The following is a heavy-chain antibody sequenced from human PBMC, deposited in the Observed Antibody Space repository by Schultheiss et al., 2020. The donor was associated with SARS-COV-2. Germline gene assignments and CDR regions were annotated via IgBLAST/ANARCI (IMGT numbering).Heavy chain of an antibody. J-gene: IGHJ5*02. CDR3: ARAEIVATISWFDP. CDR2: IYYSGST. V-gene: IGHV4-30-4*01. D-gene: IGHD5-12*01. CDR1: GGSISSGDYY. Sequence: SETLSLTCTVSGGSISSGDYYWSWIRQPPGKGLEWIGYIYYSGSTYYNPSLKSRVTISVDTSKNQFSLKLSSVTAADTAVYYCARAEIVATISWFDPWGQGTLVTVSS.